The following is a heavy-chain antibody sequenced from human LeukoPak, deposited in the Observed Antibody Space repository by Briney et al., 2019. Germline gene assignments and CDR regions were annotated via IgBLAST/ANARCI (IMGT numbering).Heavy chain of an antibody. CDR3: AMGLVTGFNFDY. CDR1: GGTFSSYA. CDR2: IIPIFGTA. Sequence: SVKVSCKASGGTFSSYAISWVRQAPGQGLEWMGGIIPIFGTANYAQKFQGRVTITADESTSTAYMELSSLRSEDTAVYYCAMGLVTGFNFDYWGQGTLVTVSS. J-gene: IGHJ4*02. V-gene: IGHV1-69*01. D-gene: IGHD3-9*01.